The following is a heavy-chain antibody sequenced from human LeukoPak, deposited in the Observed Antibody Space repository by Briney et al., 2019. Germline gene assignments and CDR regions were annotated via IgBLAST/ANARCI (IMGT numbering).Heavy chain of an antibody. D-gene: IGHD6-6*01. CDR2: IYYSGST. J-gene: IGHJ4*02. V-gene: IGHV4-59*01. CDR3: ARERYGSSSSIDY. Sequence: SETLSLTCTVSGGSISSYYWSWIRQPPGKGLEWIGYIYYSGSTNYNPSLKSRVTISVDTSKNQFSLKLSSVTAADTAVYYCARERYGSSSSIDYWGQGTLVTVSS. CDR1: GGSISSYY.